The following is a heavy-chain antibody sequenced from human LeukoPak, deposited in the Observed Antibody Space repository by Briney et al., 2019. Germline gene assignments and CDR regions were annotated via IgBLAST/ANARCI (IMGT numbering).Heavy chain of an antibody. Sequence: PSETLSLTCTVSGGSISIYYWSWIRQPPGKGLEWIGYIYYSGSTNYTPSLKSRVTISVDTSKNQFSLKLSSVTAADTAVYYCARGPGDYFDYWGQGTLVTVSS. V-gene: IGHV4-59*01. CDR1: GGSISIYY. J-gene: IGHJ4*02. CDR2: IYYSGST. CDR3: ARGPGDYFDY.